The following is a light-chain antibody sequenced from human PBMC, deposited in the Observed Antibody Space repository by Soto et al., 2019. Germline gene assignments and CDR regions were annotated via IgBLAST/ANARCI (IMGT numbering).Light chain of an antibody. CDR1: QGVRPN. V-gene: IGKV3-11*01. CDR3: QQRNTWPPIT. J-gene: IGKJ5*01. Sequence: EIFLTRFPVTLSLSPGERATFSCRATQGVRPNLACYQVKPGQAPRLLIYDASRRASGVPARFSGSGSGTDFTLTISSLEPEDFALYYCQQRNTWPPITFGQGTRLETK. CDR2: DAS.